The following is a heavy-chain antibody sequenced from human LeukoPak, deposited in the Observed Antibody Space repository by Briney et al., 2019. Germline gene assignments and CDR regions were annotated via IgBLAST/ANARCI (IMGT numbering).Heavy chain of an antibody. J-gene: IGHJ5*02. CDR1: GFTFSSYA. CDR2: ISGSGGST. CDR3: ARVALAAAADYNWFDP. V-gene: IGHV3-23*01. Sequence: GGSLRLSCAASGFTFSSYAMSWVRQAPGKGLEWVSAISGSGGSTYYADSVKGRFTISRDNSKNTLYLQMNSLRAEDTAVYYCARVALAAAADYNWFDPWGQGTLVTVSS. D-gene: IGHD6-13*01.